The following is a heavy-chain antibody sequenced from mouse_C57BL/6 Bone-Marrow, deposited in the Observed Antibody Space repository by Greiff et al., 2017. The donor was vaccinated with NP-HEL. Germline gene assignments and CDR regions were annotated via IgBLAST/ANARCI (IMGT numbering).Heavy chain of an antibody. J-gene: IGHJ2*01. Sequence: QVQLQQSGPELVKPGASVKLSCKASGYTFTSYDINWVKQRPGQGLEWIGWIYPRDGSTKYNEKFKGKATLTVDTSSSTAYMELHSLTSEDSAVYFCARGLMTTVVASYYFDYWGQGTTLTVSS. V-gene: IGHV1-85*01. CDR1: GYTFTSYD. CDR2: IYPRDGST. D-gene: IGHD1-1*01. CDR3: ARGLMTTVVASYYFDY.